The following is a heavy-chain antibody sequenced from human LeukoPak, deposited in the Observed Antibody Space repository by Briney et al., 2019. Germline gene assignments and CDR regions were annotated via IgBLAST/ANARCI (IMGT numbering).Heavy chain of an antibody. V-gene: IGHV4-59*08. CDR1: GGSISSYY. D-gene: IGHD6-19*01. J-gene: IGHJ5*02. CDR2: IYDSGST. CDR3: ARRLVAGAYNWFDP. Sequence: SETLSLTCTASGGSISSYYWNWIRQPPGKGLEWIGCIYDSGSTNYNPSLRSRVTITVDTSKNQFSLKLSSVTAADTAVYYCARRLVAGAYNWFDPWGQGTLVTVSS.